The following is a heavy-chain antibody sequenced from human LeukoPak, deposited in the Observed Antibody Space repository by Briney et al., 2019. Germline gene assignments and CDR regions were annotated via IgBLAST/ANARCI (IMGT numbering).Heavy chain of an antibody. CDR1: GGSFSGYY. Sequence: PSETLSLTCAVYGGSFSGYYWSWIRQPPGKGLEWIGEINHSGSTKYNPSLKSRVTISVDTSKNQFSLKLSSVTAADTAVYYCARNRIIAAAGFDYWGQGTLVTVSS. V-gene: IGHV4-34*01. J-gene: IGHJ4*02. CDR3: ARNRIIAAAGFDY. CDR2: INHSGST. D-gene: IGHD6-13*01.